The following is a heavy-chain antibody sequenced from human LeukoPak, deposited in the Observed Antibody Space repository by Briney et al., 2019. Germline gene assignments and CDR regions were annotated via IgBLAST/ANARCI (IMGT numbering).Heavy chain of an antibody. CDR2: IYYSGST. V-gene: IGHV4-59*01. D-gene: IGHD2-2*01. CDR1: GGSISSYC. CDR3: ARVGYCSSTSCSYFDY. J-gene: IGHJ4*02. Sequence: SETLSLTCTVSGGSISSYCWSWIRQPPGKGLEWIGYIYYSGSTNYNPSLKSRVTISVDTSKNQFSLKLSSVTAADTAVYYCARVGYCSSTSCSYFDYWGQGTLVTVSS.